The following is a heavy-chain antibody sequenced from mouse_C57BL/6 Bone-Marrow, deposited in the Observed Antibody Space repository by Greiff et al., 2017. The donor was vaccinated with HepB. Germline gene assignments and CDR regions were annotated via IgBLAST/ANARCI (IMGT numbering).Heavy chain of an antibody. CDR2: IDPENGDT. V-gene: IGHV14-4*01. Sequence: VQLKESGAELVRPGASVKLSCTASGFNIKDDYMHWVKQRPEQGLEWIGWIDPENGDTEYASKFQGKATITADTSSNTAYLQISSLTSEDTAVYYCRGITTVVDSLYAMDYWGQGTSVTVSS. D-gene: IGHD1-1*01. J-gene: IGHJ4*01. CDR1: GFNIKDDY. CDR3: RGITTVVDSLYAMDY.